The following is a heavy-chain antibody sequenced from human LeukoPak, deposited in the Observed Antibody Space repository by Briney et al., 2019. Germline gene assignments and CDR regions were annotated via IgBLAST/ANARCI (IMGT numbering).Heavy chain of an antibody. CDR1: GDSVSSNSAA. CDR2: TYYRSKWYN. D-gene: IGHD2-15*01. Sequence: SPTLSLTFAISGDSVSSNSAAWNWIRKSTARGLEWLGRTYYRSKWYNDYAVSVKSRITINPDTSKNQFSLQLNSVTPEDTAVYYCARVGSWKGDAFDIWGQGTMVTVSS. J-gene: IGHJ3*02. V-gene: IGHV6-1*01. CDR3: ARVGSWKGDAFDI.